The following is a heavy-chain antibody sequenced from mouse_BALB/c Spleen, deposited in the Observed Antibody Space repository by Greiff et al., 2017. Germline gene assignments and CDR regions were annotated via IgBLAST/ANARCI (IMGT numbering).Heavy chain of an antibody. V-gene: IGHV1-15*01. J-gene: IGHJ2*01. CDR1: GYTFTDYE. CDR3: TRRGYGSSPFDY. CDR2: IDPETGGT. D-gene: IGHD1-1*01. Sequence: QVQLQQSGAELVRPGASVTLSCKASGYTFTDYEMHWVKQTPVHGLEWIGAIDPETGGTAYNQKFKGKATLTADKSSSTAYMELRSLTSEDSAVYYCTRRGYGSSPFDYWGQGTTLTVSS.